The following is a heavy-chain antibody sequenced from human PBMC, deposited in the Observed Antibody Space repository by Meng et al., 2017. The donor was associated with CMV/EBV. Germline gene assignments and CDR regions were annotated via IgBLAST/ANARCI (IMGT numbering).Heavy chain of an antibody. D-gene: IGHD6-6*01. CDR2: IITIFGTA. V-gene: IGHV1-69*12. Sequence: QLRLWQSGAGEKKPGSSVKVSCKASGGTFSSYAISWVRQAPGQGLGWMVGIITIFGTANYAQKFQGRVTITADESTSTAYMELSSLRSEDTAVYYCARDPNRSSSWGQGTLVTVSS. J-gene: IGHJ4*02. CDR1: GGTFSSYA. CDR3: ARDPNRSSS.